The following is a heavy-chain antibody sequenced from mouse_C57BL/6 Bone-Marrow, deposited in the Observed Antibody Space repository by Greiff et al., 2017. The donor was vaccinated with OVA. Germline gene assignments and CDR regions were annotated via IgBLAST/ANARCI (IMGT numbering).Heavy chain of an antibody. CDR2: ISSGSSTI. V-gene: IGHV5-17*01. CDR1: GFTFSDYG. J-gene: IGHJ1*03. Sequence: EVHLVESGGGLVKPGGSLKLSCAASGFTFSDYGMHWVRQAPEKGLEWVAYISSGSSTIYYADTVQGRFTISRDNAKNTLFLQMTSLRSEDTAMYYCARGYWYFDVWGTGTTVTVSS. CDR3: ARGYWYFDV.